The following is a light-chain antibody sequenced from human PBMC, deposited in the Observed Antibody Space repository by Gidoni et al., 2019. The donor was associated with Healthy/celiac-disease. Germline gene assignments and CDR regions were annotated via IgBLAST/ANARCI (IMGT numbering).Light chain of an antibody. CDR3: QQYYSTPWT. CDR1: QGISNS. J-gene: IGKJ1*01. CDR2: AAS. Sequence: DIQMTESTASLSAPVGDRVTITCRASQGISNSLAWYQQKPGKAPKLLLYAASRLESGVPARFSGSGSGTDYTLTISSLQPEDFAAYYCQQYYSTPWTFGQGTKVEIK. V-gene: IGKV1-NL1*01.